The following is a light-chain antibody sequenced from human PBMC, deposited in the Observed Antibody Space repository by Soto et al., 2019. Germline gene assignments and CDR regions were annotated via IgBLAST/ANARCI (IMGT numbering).Light chain of an antibody. J-gene: IGKJ1*01. CDR2: DAS. V-gene: IGKV1-33*01. CDR3: QHYSAFSLT. Sequence: DIQMTQSPSSLSASVGDRVTITCQASQDISNYLNWYQQKPGKAPKLLIYDASNLETGVPSRFSGSGSGTKFSLTISSLQPEDVATYYCQHYSAFSLTFGQGTKVEIK. CDR1: QDISNY.